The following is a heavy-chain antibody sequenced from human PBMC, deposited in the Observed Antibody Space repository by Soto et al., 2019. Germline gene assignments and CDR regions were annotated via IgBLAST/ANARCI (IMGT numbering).Heavy chain of an antibody. CDR1: GGSISSSSYY. Sequence: SKTLSLTCTVSGGSISSSSYYWGWIRQPPGKGLEWIGSIYYSGSTYYNPSLKSRVTISVDTSKNQFSLKLSSVTAADTAVYYCAVRSGDIAAAAPFDYWGQGTLVTVSS. CDR3: AVRSGDIAAAAPFDY. D-gene: IGHD6-13*01. V-gene: IGHV4-39*07. CDR2: IYYSGST. J-gene: IGHJ4*02.